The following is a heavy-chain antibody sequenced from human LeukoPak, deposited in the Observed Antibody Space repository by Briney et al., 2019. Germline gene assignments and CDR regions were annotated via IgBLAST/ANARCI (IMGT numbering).Heavy chain of an antibody. CDR3: ARDYYDSSGYYFDY. V-gene: IGHV4-4*07. D-gene: IGHD3-22*01. CDR1: GGSISRYY. CDR2: IYTSGST. J-gene: IGHJ4*02. Sequence: PSETLSLTCTVSGGSISRYYWSWIRQPAGKGLEWIGRIYTSGSTNYNPSLKSRVTMSVDTSKNQFSLKLSSVTAADTAVYYCARDYYDSSGYYFDYWGQGTLVTVSS.